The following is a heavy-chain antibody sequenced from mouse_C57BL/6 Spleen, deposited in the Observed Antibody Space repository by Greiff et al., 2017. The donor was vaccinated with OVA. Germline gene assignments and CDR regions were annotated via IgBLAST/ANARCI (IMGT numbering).Heavy chain of an antibody. Sequence: VKLQESGTELVKPGASVKLSCKASGYTFTSYWMHWVKQRPGQGLEWIGNINPSNGGTNYNEKFKSKATLTVDKSSSTAYMQLSSLTSEDSAVYYCARDGNYEGYFDVWGTGTTVTVSS. J-gene: IGHJ1*03. CDR1: GYTFTSYW. CDR3: ARDGNYEGYFDV. CDR2: INPSNGGT. D-gene: IGHD2-1*01. V-gene: IGHV1-53*01.